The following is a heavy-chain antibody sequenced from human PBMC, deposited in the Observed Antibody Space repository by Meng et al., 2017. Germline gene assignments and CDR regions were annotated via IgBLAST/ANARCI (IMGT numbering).Heavy chain of an antibody. Sequence: GGGLIRLGGSLRLSCIASGFSVTTGYMSWVRQAPGNGLEWVSVIYRGGMTYYADSVKGRFSISRDNSKNTLYLQMNSLRAEDTAVYFCARDSSSGWYHNYWGQGTLVTVSS. J-gene: IGHJ4*02. V-gene: IGHV3-53*01. CDR2: IYRGGMT. D-gene: IGHD6-19*01. CDR3: ARDSSSGWYHNY. CDR1: GFSVTTGY.